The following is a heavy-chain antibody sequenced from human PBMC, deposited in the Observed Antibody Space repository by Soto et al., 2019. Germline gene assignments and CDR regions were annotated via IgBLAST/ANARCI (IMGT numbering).Heavy chain of an antibody. J-gene: IGHJ6*02. Sequence: LRLSCAASGFTFSSYEMNWVRQAPGKGLEWVSYISSSGSTIYYADSVKGRFTISRDNAKNSLYLQMNSLRAEDTADYYCARDHKGGYYYYGMDVWGQGTTVTVSS. CDR1: GFTFSSYE. V-gene: IGHV3-48*03. CDR2: ISSSGSTI. CDR3: ARDHKGGYYYYGMDV.